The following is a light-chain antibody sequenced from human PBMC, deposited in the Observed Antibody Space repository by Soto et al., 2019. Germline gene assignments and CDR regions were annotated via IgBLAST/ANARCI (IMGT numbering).Light chain of an antibody. Sequence: TQPASVSESPGQSITISCTGTSSDVGGYVSWYQQYPGKAPKVMIYDVSNRPSGVSNRFSGSKSGNTASLTISCLQAEDEADYYCSSYTSSSTYVFGSGTKVTVL. CDR2: DVS. CDR3: SSYTSSSTYV. V-gene: IGLV2-14*01. CDR1: SSDVGGY. J-gene: IGLJ1*01.